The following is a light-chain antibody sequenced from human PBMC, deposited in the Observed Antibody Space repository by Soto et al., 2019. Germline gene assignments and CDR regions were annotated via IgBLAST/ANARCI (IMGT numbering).Light chain of an antibody. CDR3: SSYTSSTTLL. V-gene: IGLV2-14*03. CDR2: DVS. Sequence: QSALTQPASVSGSPGQSITISCTGTSSDVGGYTYVSWYQHHPGKAPKLMIYDVSNRPSGVSNRFSGSKSGSTASLIISGLQAEDEADYYCSSYTSSTTLLFGGGTKLTVL. J-gene: IGLJ2*01. CDR1: SSDVGGYTY.